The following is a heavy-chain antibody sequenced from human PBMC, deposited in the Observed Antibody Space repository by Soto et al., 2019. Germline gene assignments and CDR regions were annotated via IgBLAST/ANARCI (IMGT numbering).Heavy chain of an antibody. J-gene: IGHJ6*02. CDR2: IFSGGET. D-gene: IGHD3-10*01. CDR3: ARGGSGYSYGLDV. Sequence: EVQLVETGGGLIQPGGSLRLSCAASGFTVSNKYMSWVRQAPGKGLEWISVIFSGGETYYADSVKGRFTISRDNSKNTLYLQMSSLRADDTAMYYCARGGSGYSYGLDVWGQGTTVTFSS. V-gene: IGHV3-53*02. CDR1: GFTVSNKY.